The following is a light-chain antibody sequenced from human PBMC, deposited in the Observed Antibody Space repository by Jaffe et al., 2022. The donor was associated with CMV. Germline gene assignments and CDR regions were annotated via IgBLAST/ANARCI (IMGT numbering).Light chain of an antibody. V-gene: IGKV3-20*01. CDR3: QQYGTSGFT. CDR2: GAS. J-gene: IGKJ3*01. CDR1: QRVNSTY. Sequence: EIVLTQSPGTLSLSPGERATLSCRASQRVNSTYLAWYQHKPGQAPRLLIFGASSRATDIPDRFSGSGSGTDFTLTIRKLEPEDFAVYYCQQYGTSGFTFGPGTKVEIK.